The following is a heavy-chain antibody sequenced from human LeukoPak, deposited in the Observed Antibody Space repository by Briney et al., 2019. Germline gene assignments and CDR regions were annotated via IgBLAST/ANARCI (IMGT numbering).Heavy chain of an antibody. Sequence: PSETLSLTCGVYGGSFIGYYWSWIRQPPGKGLEWIGEINHSGSTNYNPSLKSRVAISVDTSKNQFSLKLSSVTAADTAVYYCARLLSSGWSRTTSFDPWGQGTLVTVSS. CDR2: INHSGST. CDR1: GGSFIGYY. J-gene: IGHJ5*02. V-gene: IGHV4-34*01. CDR3: ARLLSSGWSRTTSFDP. D-gene: IGHD6-19*01.